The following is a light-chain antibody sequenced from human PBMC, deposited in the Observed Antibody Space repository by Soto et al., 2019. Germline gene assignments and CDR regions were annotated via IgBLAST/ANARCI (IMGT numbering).Light chain of an antibody. J-gene: IGLJ1*01. CDR1: SSDVGGYNY. Sequence: QSALTQPASVSGSPGQSITISCTGTSSDVGGYNYVSWYQQHPGKAPKLMIYDVSNRPSGVSNRFSGYKSGNTASLTISGLQAEDEADYYCSSYTSSSTLYVFGNGTKLTVL. CDR3: SSYTSSSTLYV. CDR2: DVS. V-gene: IGLV2-14*01.